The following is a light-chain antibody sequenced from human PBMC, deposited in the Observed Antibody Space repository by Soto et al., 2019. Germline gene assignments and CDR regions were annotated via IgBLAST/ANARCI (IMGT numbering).Light chain of an antibody. V-gene: IGKV3-20*01. J-gene: IGKJ1*01. CDR3: QQYGSSGT. CDR1: QSVSNNY. Sequence: EIVLTQSPGTLSLSPGERATLSCRASQSVSNNYLAWYQQKPGQAPRLLIYGPSNRATGIPDRFSGSGSGTDFTLTISRLEPEDFAVYYCQQYGSSGTFGQWTKVEIK. CDR2: GPS.